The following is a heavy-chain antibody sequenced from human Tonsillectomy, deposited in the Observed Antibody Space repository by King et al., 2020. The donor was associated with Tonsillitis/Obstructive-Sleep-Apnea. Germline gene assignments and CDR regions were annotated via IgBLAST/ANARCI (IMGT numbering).Heavy chain of an antibody. Sequence: VQLVESGGGLVQPGGSLRLSCAASGFTFSSYWMSWVRQAPGKGLEWVANIKQDGSEKYYVDSVKVRFTISRDNAKNSLYLQMNSLKADDTAVYYCARDPSEYYDFWSGYYGNWFDPWGQGTLVTVSS. D-gene: IGHD3-3*01. CDR1: GFTFSSYW. CDR2: IKQDGSEK. V-gene: IGHV3-7*01. CDR3: ARDPSEYYDFWSGYYGNWFDP. J-gene: IGHJ5*02.